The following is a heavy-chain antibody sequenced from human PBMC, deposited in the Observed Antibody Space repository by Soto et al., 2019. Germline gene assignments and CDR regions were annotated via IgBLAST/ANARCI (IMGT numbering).Heavy chain of an antibody. CDR1: GFTFSSSS. CDR3: ARNPGYRDNASCHARCDP. Sequence: EVQLVESGGGLVKPGGSLRLSCAASGFTFSSSSMSWVRQAPGKGLEWVSAIDGSSAYIYYIDSVRGRFTISRDNAKNSLYLQMNSPRAEDTALYYCARNPGYRDNASCHARCDPWGQGTLVTVSS. CDR2: IDGSSAYI. J-gene: IGHJ5*02. D-gene: IGHD2-2*01. V-gene: IGHV3-21*01.